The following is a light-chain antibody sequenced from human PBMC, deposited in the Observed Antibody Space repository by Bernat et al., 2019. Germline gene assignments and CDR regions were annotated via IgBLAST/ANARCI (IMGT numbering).Light chain of an antibody. CDR2: DVS. Sequence: QSALTQPRSVSGSPGQSVTISCTGTSSDVGGYNYVSWYQQHPGKAPKLVIYDVSKWPSGVPDRFSGSKSCNTASLTISGLQAEDEADYYWCSYAGDYGFEVFGPGTKVTVL. V-gene: IGLV2-11*01. CDR3: CSYAGDYGFEV. CDR1: SSDVGGYNY. J-gene: IGLJ1*01.